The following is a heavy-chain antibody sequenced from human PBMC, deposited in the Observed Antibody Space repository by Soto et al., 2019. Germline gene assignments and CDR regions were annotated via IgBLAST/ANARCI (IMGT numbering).Heavy chain of an antibody. CDR3: ARDKEMGYGSGSYLGRYYYYYGMDV. D-gene: IGHD3-10*01. CDR2: IYYSGST. J-gene: IGHJ6*02. Sequence: SETLSLTCTVSGGSISSYYWSWIRQPPGKGLEWIGYIYYSGSTNYNPSLKSRVTISVDTSKNQFSLKLSSVTAADTAVYYCARDKEMGYGSGSYLGRYYYYYGMDVWGQGTTVTVSS. CDR1: GGSISSYY. V-gene: IGHV4-59*01.